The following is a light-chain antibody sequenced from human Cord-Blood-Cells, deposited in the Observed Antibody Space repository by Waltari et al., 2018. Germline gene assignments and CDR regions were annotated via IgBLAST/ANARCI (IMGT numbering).Light chain of an antibody. CDR1: SSHVGGYTS. CDR3: CSYAGSYTWV. J-gene: IGLJ3*02. CDR2: DVS. Sequence: QSALTQPRPVSGSPGQSVTISCTGTSSHVGGYTSVSWYQQPPGNAPKLMIYDVSKRPSGVPDRFSGSKSGNTASLTISGLQAEDEADYYCCSYAGSYTWVFGGGTKLTVL. V-gene: IGLV2-11*01.